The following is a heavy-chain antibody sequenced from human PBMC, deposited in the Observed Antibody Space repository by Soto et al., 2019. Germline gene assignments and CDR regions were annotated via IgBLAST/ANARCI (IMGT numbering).Heavy chain of an antibody. D-gene: IGHD3-3*01. Sequence: GGSLRLSCAASGFTFSSYGMHWVRQAPGKGLEWVAVIWYDGSNKYYADSVKGRFTISRDNSKNTLYLQMNSLRAEDTAVYYCAREQTGGVVIHSPFDYWGQGTLVTVSS. CDR1: GFTFSSYG. CDR2: IWYDGSNK. CDR3: AREQTGGVVIHSPFDY. J-gene: IGHJ4*02. V-gene: IGHV3-33*01.